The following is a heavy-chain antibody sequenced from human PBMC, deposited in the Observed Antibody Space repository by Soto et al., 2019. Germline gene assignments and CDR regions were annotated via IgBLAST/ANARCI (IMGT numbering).Heavy chain of an antibody. CDR1: GFTFSDYY. D-gene: IGHD3-10*01. J-gene: IGHJ6*02. CDR3: ARDYYGSGMRGFDYYYYGMDV. Sequence: QVQLVESGGGLVKPGGSLRLSCAASGFTFSDYYMSWIRQAPGKGLEWVSYISSSGSPIYYADSVKGRFTISRDNAKNSLYLLMSSLRAEDTAVYYCARDYYGSGMRGFDYYYYGMDVWGQGTTVTVSS. CDR2: ISSSGSPI. V-gene: IGHV3-11*01.